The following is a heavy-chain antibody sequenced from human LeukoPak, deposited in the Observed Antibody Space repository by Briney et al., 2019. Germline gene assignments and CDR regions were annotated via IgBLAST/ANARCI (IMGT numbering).Heavy chain of an antibody. Sequence: ASVKVSCKASGYTFTSYGISWVRQAPGQGLEWMGWINPNSGGTNYAQKFQGWVTMTRDTSISTAYMELSRLRSDGTAVYYCARGGIAVAGPHGDAFDIWGQGTMVTVSS. V-gene: IGHV1-2*04. CDR1: GYTFTSYG. D-gene: IGHD6-19*01. CDR2: INPNSGGT. J-gene: IGHJ3*02. CDR3: ARGGIAVAGPHGDAFDI.